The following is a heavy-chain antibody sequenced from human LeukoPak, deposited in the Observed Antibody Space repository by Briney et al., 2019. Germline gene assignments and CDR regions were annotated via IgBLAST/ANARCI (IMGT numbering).Heavy chain of an antibody. D-gene: IGHD3-10*01. CDR1: GFTFTSYW. CDR2: INSDGSST. V-gene: IGHV3-74*01. Sequence: PGGSLTLSCAASGFTFTSYWMHWVRQAPGKGLVWVSRINSDGSSTSYADSVKGRFTISRDNAKNTLYLQMNSLRAEDTAVYYCGRDDAMVRGVIDYWGQGTLVTVSS. CDR3: GRDDAMVRGVIDY. J-gene: IGHJ4*02.